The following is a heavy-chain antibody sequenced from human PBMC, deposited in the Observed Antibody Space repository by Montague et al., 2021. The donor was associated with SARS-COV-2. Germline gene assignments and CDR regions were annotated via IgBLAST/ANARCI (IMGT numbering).Heavy chain of an antibody. CDR2: INLTGGT. Sequence: SETLSLTCAVSGESISGHFWSWIRQPPGKGLEWLGEINLTGGTNSAPSLESRLSISADTSKNQFSLKVTSVTAADTAVYYCARRPGTFGAAFDIWGLGTMVTVSS. CDR3: ARRPGTFGAAFDI. CDR1: GESISGHF. V-gene: IGHV4-34*01. J-gene: IGHJ3*02. D-gene: IGHD3-10*01.